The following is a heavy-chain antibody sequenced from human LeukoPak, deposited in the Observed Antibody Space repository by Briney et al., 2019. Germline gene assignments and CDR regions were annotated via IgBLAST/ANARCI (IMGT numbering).Heavy chain of an antibody. V-gene: IGHV4-34*01. CDR1: GGSISSYY. J-gene: IGHJ6*03. D-gene: IGHD1-7*01. Sequence: SETLSLTCTVSGGSISSYYWSWIRQPPGKGLEWIGEINHSGSTNYNPSLKSRVTISVDTSKNQFSLKLSSVTAADTAVYYCARNYQGYYYYMDVWGKGTTVTVSS. CDR2: INHSGST. CDR3: ARNYQGYYYYMDV.